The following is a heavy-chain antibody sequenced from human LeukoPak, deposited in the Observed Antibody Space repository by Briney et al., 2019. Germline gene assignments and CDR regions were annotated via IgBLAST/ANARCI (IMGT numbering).Heavy chain of an antibody. Sequence: PSETLSLTCTVSGGSISSYYWSWIRQPAGKGLEWIGRIYTSGSTNYSPSLKSRVTMSVDTSKNQFSLKLSSVTAADTAVYYCARGSSSDYYDSSGYYDDYYYYMDVWGKGTTVTISS. J-gene: IGHJ6*03. CDR2: IYTSGST. V-gene: IGHV4-4*07. CDR3: ARGSSSDYYDSSGYYDDYYYYMDV. D-gene: IGHD3-22*01. CDR1: GGSISSYY.